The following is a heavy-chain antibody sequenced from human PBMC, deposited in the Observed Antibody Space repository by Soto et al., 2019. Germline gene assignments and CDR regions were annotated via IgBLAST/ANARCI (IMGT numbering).Heavy chain of an antibody. CDR1: GFTFSSYA. D-gene: IGHD3-16*01. Sequence: EVQLLESGGGFVQPGGSLRLSCAASGFTFSSYAMSWVRQAPGKGLEWVSAITGSGGSTYYADSVKGWFTISRDNSKNMLYLQMNSLRAEDTAVYYCAKPIGAYDAFDIWGQGTMVTVSS. V-gene: IGHV3-23*01. CDR3: AKPIGAYDAFDI. J-gene: IGHJ3*02. CDR2: ITGSGGST.